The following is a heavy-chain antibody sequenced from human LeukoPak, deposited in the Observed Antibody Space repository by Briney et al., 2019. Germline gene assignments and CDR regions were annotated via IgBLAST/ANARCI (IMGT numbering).Heavy chain of an antibody. J-gene: IGHJ4*02. Sequence: SETLSLTCAVYGGSFSGYYWSWIRQPPGKGLEWIGEISHSGSTNYNPSLKSRVTISVDTSKNQFSLKLSSVTAADTAVYYCARSAVTTQLDYWGQGTLVTVSS. CDR3: ARSAVTTQLDY. CDR1: GGSFSGYY. CDR2: ISHSGST. D-gene: IGHD4-17*01. V-gene: IGHV4-34*01.